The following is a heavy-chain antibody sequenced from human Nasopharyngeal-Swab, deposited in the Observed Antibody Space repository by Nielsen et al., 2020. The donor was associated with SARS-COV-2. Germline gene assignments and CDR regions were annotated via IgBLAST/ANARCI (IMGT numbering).Heavy chain of an antibody. J-gene: IGHJ3*02. CDR2: MYDNEYT. CDR1: GASMSGYS. Sequence: SETLSLTCPVSGASMSGYSWSWIRQPPGKGLEWIAFMYDNEYTNYNPSLRGRATISLDTSKNQFSLKVTSVTAADTAVYYCARENWQLANVFDIWGQGTMVTVSS. CDR3: ARENWQLANVFDI. D-gene: IGHD6-19*01. V-gene: IGHV4-59*01.